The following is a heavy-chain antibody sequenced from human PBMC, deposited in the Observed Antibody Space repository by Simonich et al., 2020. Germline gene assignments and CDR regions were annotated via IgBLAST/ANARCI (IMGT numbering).Heavy chain of an antibody. Sequence: EVQLVESGGGLVQPGGSLRLSCAASGFTFSSYWMSWVRQAPGKGLEWVANIKQDGSEKNYVDSGKGRVTISRDNAKNSLYLQMNSLRAEDTAVYYCARDGLGTAYYYYMDVWGKGTTVTVSS. V-gene: IGHV3-7*01. CDR2: IKQDGSEK. CDR3: ARDGLGTAYYYYMDV. J-gene: IGHJ6*03. CDR1: GFTFSSYW. D-gene: IGHD7-27*01.